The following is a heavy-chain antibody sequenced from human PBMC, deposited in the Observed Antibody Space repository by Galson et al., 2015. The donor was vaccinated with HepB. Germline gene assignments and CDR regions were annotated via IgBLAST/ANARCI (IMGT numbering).Heavy chain of an antibody. J-gene: IGHJ4*02. Sequence: SLRLSCAASGFTFSSYAISWVRQAPGKGLEWVSAISGSGGSTYYADYVKGRFTISRDNSKNTLYLQMNSLRAEDTAVYYCAKDGIESNYGRLDYWGQGTLVTVSS. CDR3: AKDGIESNYGRLDY. D-gene: IGHD4-11*01. CDR1: GFTFSSYA. CDR2: ISGSGGST. V-gene: IGHV3-23*01.